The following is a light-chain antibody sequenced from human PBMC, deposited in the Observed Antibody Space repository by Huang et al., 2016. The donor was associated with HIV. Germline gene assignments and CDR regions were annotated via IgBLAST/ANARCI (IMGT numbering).Light chain of an antibody. CDR3: QQYHSYSPFA. CDR1: QNIVDW. Sequence: DIQLTQSPSTLSASVGDRVTITCRASQNIVDWLAWYQQKPGKAPRLLIYKASSLQSGVPSKFSGSGSGTEFTLTITSLQPDDFATYYCQQYHSYSPFAFGQGTKLEIK. V-gene: IGKV1-5*03. J-gene: IGKJ2*01. CDR2: KAS.